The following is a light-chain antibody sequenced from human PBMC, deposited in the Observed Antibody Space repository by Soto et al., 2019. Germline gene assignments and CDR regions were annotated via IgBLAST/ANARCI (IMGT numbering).Light chain of an antibody. J-gene: IGKJ4*01. Sequence: DIQMTQYPSSLSASVGDRVTITSRASQSVFNYLHWYQQKPGRAPNLLIYDISTLQSGVPSRFSGSGSGTDFALTITSLQAEDFATYYCQQLRMYPSTFGGGTKVDIK. V-gene: IGKV1-39*01. CDR1: QSVFNY. CDR3: QQLRMYPST. CDR2: DIS.